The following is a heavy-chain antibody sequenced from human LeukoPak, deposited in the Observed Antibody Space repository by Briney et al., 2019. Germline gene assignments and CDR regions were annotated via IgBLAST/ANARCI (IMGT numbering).Heavy chain of an antibody. Sequence: KPSETLSLTCTVSGGSISSYYWTWIRQPPGKGLEWIGYISDSGSTNYNPSLRGRVSISVDTSKKQFSLKLTSVTAADTAVYYCARDLRVELRYNGMDVWGKATTVTVSS. CDR2: ISDSGST. D-gene: IGHD1-14*01. CDR1: GGSISSYY. J-gene: IGHJ6*04. CDR3: ARDLRVELRYNGMDV. V-gene: IGHV4-59*01.